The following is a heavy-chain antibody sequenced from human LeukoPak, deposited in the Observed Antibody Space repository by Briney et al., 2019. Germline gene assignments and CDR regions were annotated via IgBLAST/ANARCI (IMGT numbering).Heavy chain of an antibody. Sequence: GGSLRLSCAASGFNFSSYGMSWVRQAPGKGLEWVSSISVGGGITYYADSVKGRFTFSRDNSKNTLYLQMNSLRADDTAVYYCAKNLWFGAPFDIWGQGTMVTVSS. D-gene: IGHD3-10*01. J-gene: IGHJ3*02. CDR1: GFNFSSYG. CDR3: AKNLWFGAPFDI. CDR2: ISVGGGIT. V-gene: IGHV3-23*01.